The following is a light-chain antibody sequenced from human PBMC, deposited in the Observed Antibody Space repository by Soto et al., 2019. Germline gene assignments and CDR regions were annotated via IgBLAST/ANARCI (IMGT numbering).Light chain of an antibody. CDR1: QTVNSRY. J-gene: IGKJ2*01. Sequence: ESVLTQSPGTLSLSPGERATLSCRASQTVNSRYLTWYQHKPGQAPRLLIYGASIRATGIPARFSGSRSGADFTITITRVEPQDSAVYYCQQFDDSRPAFTFGQGTKLEI. V-gene: IGKV3-20*01. CDR3: QQFDDSRPAFT. CDR2: GAS.